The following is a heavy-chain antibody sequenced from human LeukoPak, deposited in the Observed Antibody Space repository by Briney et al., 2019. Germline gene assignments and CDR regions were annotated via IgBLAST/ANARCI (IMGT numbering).Heavy chain of an antibody. CDR2: IRYDATKK. D-gene: IGHD3-22*01. Sequence: GGSLRLSCAPSGFKLIRKGMHWLRQAPGKGLEWVAFIRYDATKKFYGDSVRGRFTISRDDSKNTLYLQMNNLRQEDTAVYFCARDFDDVNGDYYYIPDFWGQGVLVTVSS. V-gene: IGHV3-30*02. J-gene: IGHJ4*02. CDR1: GFKLIRKG. CDR3: ARDFDDVNGDYYYIPDF.